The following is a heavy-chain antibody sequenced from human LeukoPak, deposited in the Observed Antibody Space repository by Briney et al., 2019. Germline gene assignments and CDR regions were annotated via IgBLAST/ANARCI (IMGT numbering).Heavy chain of an antibody. CDR3: ARDSGYNAFDY. CDR2: INQDGSAK. D-gene: IGHD5-12*01. CDR1: GFTFSSYC. V-gene: IGHV3-7*05. Sequence: PGGSLRLSCAAAGFTFSSYCMAWVRQAPGRGLEWLANINQDGSAKTCVDSVKGRFTISRDNAKNSLYLQMNSLRAEDTAMYYCARDSGYNAFDYWGQGTLVTVSS. J-gene: IGHJ4*02.